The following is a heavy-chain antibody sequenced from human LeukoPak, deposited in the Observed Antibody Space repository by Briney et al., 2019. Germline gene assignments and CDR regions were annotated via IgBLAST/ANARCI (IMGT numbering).Heavy chain of an antibody. CDR1: GFTFTSYS. CDR3: ARGPCAVTTPSNWFDP. V-gene: IGHV3-21*01. Sequence: PGGSLRLSCAASGFTFTSYSMNWVRQAPGGGLEWVSSISSSSTYIYYADSVKGRFTISRDNAKNSLYLQMNSLRAEDTAVYYCARGPCAVTTPSNWFDPWGQGTLVTVSS. J-gene: IGHJ5*02. D-gene: IGHD4-17*01. CDR2: ISSSSTYI.